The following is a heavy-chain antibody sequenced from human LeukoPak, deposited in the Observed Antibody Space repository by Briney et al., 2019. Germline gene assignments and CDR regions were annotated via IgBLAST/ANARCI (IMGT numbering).Heavy chain of an antibody. CDR1: GFTFSNAW. CDR2: IKSKTDGGTT. V-gene: IGHV3-15*01. CDR3: TTDSDAGVLWFGEPQWEGYYYMDV. J-gene: IGHJ6*03. D-gene: IGHD3-10*01. Sequence: GGSLRLSCAASGFTFSNAWMSWVRQAPGKGLEWVGRIKSKTDGGTTDYAAPVKGRFTISRDDSKNTLYLQMNSLKTEDTAVYYCTTDSDAGVLWFGEPQWEGYYYMDVWGKGTTVTISS.